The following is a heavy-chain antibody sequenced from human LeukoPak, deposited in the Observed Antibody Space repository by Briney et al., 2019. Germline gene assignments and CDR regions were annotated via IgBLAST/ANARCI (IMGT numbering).Heavy chain of an antibody. D-gene: IGHD1-26*01. CDR2: IIPIFGTA. CDR1: GGTFSNCT. V-gene: IGHV1-69*13. J-gene: IGHJ4*02. Sequence: SVKVSCKASGGTFSNCTISWVRQAPGQGLEWMGGIIPIFGTANYAQKFQGRVTITADESTSTAYMELNSLRAEDTALYYCARAGIVGATHFDYWGQGTLVTVSS. CDR3: ARAGIVGATHFDY.